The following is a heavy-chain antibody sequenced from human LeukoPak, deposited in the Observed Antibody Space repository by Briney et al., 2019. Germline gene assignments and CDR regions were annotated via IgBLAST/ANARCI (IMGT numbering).Heavy chain of an antibody. Sequence: PGGSLRLSCVASGFTLSSYAMHWVRQAPGKGLEWVAVISYDGDNKYYGDSVKGRFTISRDNSKNTLYLQMNSLRAEDTAVYYCAREIAVAGGPFDYWGQGTLVTVSS. V-gene: IGHV3-30*04. CDR3: AREIAVAGGPFDY. CDR1: GFTLSSYA. D-gene: IGHD6-19*01. J-gene: IGHJ4*02. CDR2: ISYDGDNK.